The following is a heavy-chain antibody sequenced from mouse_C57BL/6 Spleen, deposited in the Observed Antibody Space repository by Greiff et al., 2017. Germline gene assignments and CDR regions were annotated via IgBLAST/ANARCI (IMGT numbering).Heavy chain of an antibody. CDR2: INPSSGYT. V-gene: IGHV1-7*01. CDR1: GYTFTSYW. Sequence: VKLVESGAELAKPGASVKLSCKASGYTFTSYWMHWVKQRPGQGLEWIGYINPSSGYTKYNQKFKDKATLTADKSSSTAYMQLSSLTYEDSAVYYCARALYDYDGAPWFAYWGQGTLVTVSA. J-gene: IGHJ3*01. CDR3: ARALYDYDGAPWFAY. D-gene: IGHD2-4*01.